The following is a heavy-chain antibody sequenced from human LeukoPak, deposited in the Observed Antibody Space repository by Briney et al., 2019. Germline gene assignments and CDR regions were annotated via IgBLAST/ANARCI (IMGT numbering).Heavy chain of an antibody. J-gene: IGHJ4*02. V-gene: IGHV4-39*01. CDR1: YESISSSSHY. Sequence: SETLSLTCTVSYESISSSSHYWGWIRRPPGKGLEWIGSIDSGRNIHSNPSLGSRDIISVDTSKNQFSLKLSSVTAADTAVYYCARLGCSGGSCYYFDYWGQGTLVTVSS. CDR2: IDSGRNI. D-gene: IGHD2-15*01. CDR3: ARLGCSGGSCYYFDY.